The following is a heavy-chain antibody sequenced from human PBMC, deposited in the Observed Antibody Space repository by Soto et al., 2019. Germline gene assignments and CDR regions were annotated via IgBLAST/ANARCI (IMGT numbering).Heavy chain of an antibody. J-gene: IGHJ6*01. CDR3: AKGAVAGTPTSYYYYGMDV. V-gene: IGHV1-69*12. CDR2: IIPIFGTV. D-gene: IGHD6-19*01. CDR1: GGTFRTYA. Sequence: QVQLLQSGAEVKKPGSSVRVSCEASGGTFRTYAISWVRQAPGQGLEWMGEIIPIFGTVNYAQKCQGRVTITADESTTTVYMDLRSLRSEDTAVYYCAKGAVAGTPTSYYYYGMDVW.